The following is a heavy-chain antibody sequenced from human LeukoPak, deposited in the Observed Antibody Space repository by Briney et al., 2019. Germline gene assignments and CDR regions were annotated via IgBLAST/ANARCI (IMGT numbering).Heavy chain of an antibody. V-gene: IGHV4-30-2*01. CDR3: ARVRDATYYDILTGTPGFDP. D-gene: IGHD3-9*01. CDR2: NYHSGST. Sequence: SQTLSLTCTVSDGSISSGGYYWSWIRQPPGKGLEWIGYNYHSGSTYYNPSLKSRVTISVDRSKIQFSLKLSSVTAADTAVYYCARVRDATYYDILTGTPGFDPWGQGTLVTVSS. J-gene: IGHJ5*02. CDR1: DGSISSGGYY.